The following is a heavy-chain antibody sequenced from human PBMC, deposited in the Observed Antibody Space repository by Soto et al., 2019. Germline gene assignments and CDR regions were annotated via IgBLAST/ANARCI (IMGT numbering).Heavy chain of an antibody. CDR1: GGSISGYY. D-gene: IGHD5-18*01. V-gene: IGHV4-4*07. J-gene: IGHJ5*02. CDR2: IYSDGTT. Sequence: TLALTFIVSGGSISGYYWSWIRQPAGKELEWIGRIYSDGTTNYNPSLKGRGTMSVDTSKKQISLKLTSVTAADTAMYYCARDRGYRSGSFGSWGQGVLVTVSS. CDR3: ARDRGYRSGSFGS.